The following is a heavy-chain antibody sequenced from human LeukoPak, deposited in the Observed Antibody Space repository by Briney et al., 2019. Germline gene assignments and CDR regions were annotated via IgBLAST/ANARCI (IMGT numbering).Heavy chain of an antibody. J-gene: IGHJ6*02. D-gene: IGHD6-19*01. V-gene: IGHV4-34*01. Sequence: SETLSLTCAVYGGSFGGYYWSWIRQPPGKGVEWIGEINHSGSTNYSPSLKSRVTISVDTSENQFSLKLSSVTAADTAVYYCARGRSGWYAYYYYYGMDVWGQGTTVTVSS. CDR2: INHSGST. CDR1: GGSFGGYY. CDR3: ARGRSGWYAYYYYYGMDV.